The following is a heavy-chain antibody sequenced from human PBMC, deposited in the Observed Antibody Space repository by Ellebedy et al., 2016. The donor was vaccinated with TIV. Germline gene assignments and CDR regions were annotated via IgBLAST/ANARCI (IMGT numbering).Heavy chain of an antibody. D-gene: IGHD3-10*01. J-gene: IGHJ3*02. V-gene: IGHV3-30-3*01. CDR3: ARDRQVGIVVREHPFDI. CDR2: ISYDGSNE. CDR1: GFTFSNYA. Sequence: GESLKISXASSGFTFSNYAMHWLRQAPGKGLEWVSLISYDGSNEYYVDSVKGRFTISRDNSKKTLYLELNSLRAEDTAVYYCARDRQVGIVVREHPFDIWGQGTMVTVSS.